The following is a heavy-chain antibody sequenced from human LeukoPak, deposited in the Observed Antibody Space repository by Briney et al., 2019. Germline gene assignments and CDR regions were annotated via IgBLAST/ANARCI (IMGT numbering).Heavy chain of an antibody. Sequence: SETLSLTCTVSGYSISSGYYWGWIRQPPGKGLEWIGSIYHSGSTYYNPSLKSRVTISVDTSKNQFSLKLSSVTAADTAVYYCAKDREWQQLVYAFDIRGQGTRVTVSS. D-gene: IGHD6-13*01. CDR3: AKDREWQQLVYAFDI. J-gene: IGHJ3*02. V-gene: IGHV4-38-2*02. CDR1: GYSISSGYY. CDR2: IYHSGST.